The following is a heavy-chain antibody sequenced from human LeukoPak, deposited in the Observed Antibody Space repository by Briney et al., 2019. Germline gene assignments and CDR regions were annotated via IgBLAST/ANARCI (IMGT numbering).Heavy chain of an antibody. D-gene: IGHD3-10*01. J-gene: IGHJ4*02. CDR3: AREGVRGWGSYHNVKDY. CDR1: GFTLSSYA. Sequence: GGSLRLSCSVSGFTLSSYAVSWVRQAPGKGLEWVSSISASGAGTYYADSVKGRFTISRDNSKNTLYLQMNSLRAEDTAVYYCAREGVRGWGSYHNVKDYWGQGSLVTVSS. V-gene: IGHV3-23*01. CDR2: ISASGAGT.